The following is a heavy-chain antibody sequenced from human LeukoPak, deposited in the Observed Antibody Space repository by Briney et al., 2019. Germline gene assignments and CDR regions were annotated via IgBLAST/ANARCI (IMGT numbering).Heavy chain of an antibody. Sequence: PSETPSLTCSVSVGSFSGYYWTWIRQPPGKGLEWIGEINHSGTSNYNPSLTSRVTISVDTSKNQFSLKLSSVTGADTAVYYCARGVRYGAYYVSGSYWLDPWGQGTLVTVSS. CDR1: VGSFSGYY. CDR3: ARGVRYGAYYVSGSYWLDP. CDR2: INHSGTS. J-gene: IGHJ5*02. D-gene: IGHD3-10*01. V-gene: IGHV4-34*01.